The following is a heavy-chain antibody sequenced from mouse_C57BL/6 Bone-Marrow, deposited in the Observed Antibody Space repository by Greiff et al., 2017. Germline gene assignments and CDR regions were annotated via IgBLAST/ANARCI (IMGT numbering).Heavy chain of an antibody. CDR2: ISYSGST. CDR1: GYSITSDY. J-gene: IGHJ1*03. D-gene: IGHD2-1*01. V-gene: IGHV3-8*01. Sequence: EVKLQESGPGLAKPSQTLSLTCSVTGYSITSDYWNWIRKFPGNKLEYMGYISYSGSTYYNPSLNSRISITRDTSKNQCYLQLNSVTTEDTATYNSARYHNGNYDWYFDVWGTGTTVTVSS. CDR3: ARYHNGNYDWYFDV.